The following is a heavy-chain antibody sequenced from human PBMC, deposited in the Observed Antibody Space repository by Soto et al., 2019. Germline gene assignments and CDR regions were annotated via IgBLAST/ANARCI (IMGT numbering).Heavy chain of an antibody. J-gene: IGHJ4*02. CDR2: IYSGGST. V-gene: IGHV3-66*01. D-gene: IGHD3-3*01. CDR1: GFTVSSNY. Sequence: EVQLVESGGALVQPGGSLRLSCAASGFTVSSNYMSWVRQAPGKGLEWVSIIYSGGSTYYTDSVKGRFTISRDNSKNTLYLQMTNLRAADTAVYYCARDRPRHDFWSGYHDSWGQGTLVTVSS. CDR3: ARDRPRHDFWSGYHDS.